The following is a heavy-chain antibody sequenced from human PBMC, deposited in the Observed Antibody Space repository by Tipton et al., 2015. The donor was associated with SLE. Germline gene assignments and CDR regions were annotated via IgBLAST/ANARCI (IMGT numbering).Heavy chain of an antibody. D-gene: IGHD1-26*01. CDR3: ARMRSGMAPSRESALR. CDR2: ISGDGGST. J-gene: IGHJ4*02. CDR1: AFTSHPHA. Sequence: SLRLSCVASAFTSHPHAMAWVRQAPGKGLEWVSSISGDGGSTFYADSVQGRFSISRDDSKNTLHLDMSSLRVDDTAIYYCARMRSGMAPSRESALRWGQGTLVTVSS. V-gene: IGHV3-23*01.